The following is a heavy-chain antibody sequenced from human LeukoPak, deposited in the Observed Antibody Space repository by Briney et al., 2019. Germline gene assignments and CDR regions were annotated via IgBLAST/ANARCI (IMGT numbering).Heavy chain of an antibody. V-gene: IGHV3-21*01. D-gene: IGHD2-21*02. CDR3: ARDPFSTVVVTTIRGDAFDI. CDR2: ISSGRNYI. CDR1: GFTFSSYS. J-gene: IGHJ3*02. Sequence: GGSLRLSCAASGFTFSSYSMNWVRQAPGKGLEWVSSISSGRNYIYYADSVKGRFTISRDNAKNSLYLQMNSLRAEDTAVYYCARDPFSTVVVTTIRGDAFDIWGQGTMVTVSS.